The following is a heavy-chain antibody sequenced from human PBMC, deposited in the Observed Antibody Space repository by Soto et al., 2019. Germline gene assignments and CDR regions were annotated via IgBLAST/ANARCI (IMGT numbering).Heavy chain of an antibody. Sequence: QVQLVQSGAEVKKPGSSVKVSCKASGGTFSSYTISWVRQAPGQGLEWMGRIIPILGIANYAQKFQGRVTITADKSTSTAYMELSSLRSEDTAVYYCARDKTWGSIAAAGTEYFQHWGQGTLVTVSS. J-gene: IGHJ1*01. V-gene: IGHV1-69*08. CDR1: GGTFSSYT. CDR2: IIPILGIA. CDR3: ARDKTWGSIAAAGTEYFQH. D-gene: IGHD6-13*01.